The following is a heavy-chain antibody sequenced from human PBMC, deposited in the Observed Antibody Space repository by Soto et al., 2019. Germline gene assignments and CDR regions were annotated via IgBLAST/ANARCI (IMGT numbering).Heavy chain of an antibody. J-gene: IGHJ6*03. CDR1: GGSISRYF. CDR2: IYYSGST. CDR3: ATYDSPYYYMDV. D-gene: IGHD3-16*01. Sequence: LSLTCTVSGGSISRYFWSWIRQPPGKGLQWIGHIYYSGSTDYNPSLKSRVAISVDASKTHFSLRLNSVTAADAAVYYCATYDSPYYYMDVWGKGTTVPVSS. V-gene: IGHV4-59*13.